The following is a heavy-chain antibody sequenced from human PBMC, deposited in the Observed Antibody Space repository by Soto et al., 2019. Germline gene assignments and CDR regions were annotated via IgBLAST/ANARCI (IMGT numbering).Heavy chain of an antibody. J-gene: IGHJ5*02. CDR1: GFIFSSYA. V-gene: IGHV3-30-3*01. Sequence: QVQLVESGGGVVQPGRSLRLSCAASGFIFSSYAMHWVRQAPGKGLEWVALISDDGSSKYYADSVKGRFTISRDNSKNTLDMQMNSLRAHDTAVYYCTRAAVTVTMSVFDPWGQGTLVTVSS. D-gene: IGHD4-17*01. CDR3: TRAAVTVTMSVFDP. CDR2: ISDDGSSK.